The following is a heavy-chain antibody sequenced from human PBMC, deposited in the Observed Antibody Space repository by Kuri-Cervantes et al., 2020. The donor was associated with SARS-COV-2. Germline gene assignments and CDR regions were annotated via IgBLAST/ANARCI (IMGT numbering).Heavy chain of an antibody. CDR3: AREIGTYYKYTMDV. V-gene: IGHV1-18*01. CDR2: ISPNTGVT. Sequence: ASVKVSCKASGYTFTSYGINWVRQAPGQGLEWMGWISPNTGVTKYAQKFQGRVTMTIDTSTTTAYMEVRRLRSDDAAVYFCAREIGTYYKYTMDVWGQGTTVTVSS. CDR1: GYTFTSYG. D-gene: IGHD3-10*01. J-gene: IGHJ6*02.